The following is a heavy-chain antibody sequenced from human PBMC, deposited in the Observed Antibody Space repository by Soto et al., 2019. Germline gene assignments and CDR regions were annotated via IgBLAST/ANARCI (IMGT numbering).Heavy chain of an antibody. Sequence: QVQLVQSGAEVKKPGSSVKVSCKASGGTFSTYAFSWVRQAPGQGLEWMGGIIPIFGTPNYAPKFQGRVTITADESTSTAYMELSSLRSEDTAVYYCARYGSGRYIAYWGQGTLVTVSS. V-gene: IGHV1-69*12. CDR3: ARYGSGRYIAY. D-gene: IGHD3-10*01. CDR1: GGTFSTYA. CDR2: IIPIFGTP. J-gene: IGHJ4*02.